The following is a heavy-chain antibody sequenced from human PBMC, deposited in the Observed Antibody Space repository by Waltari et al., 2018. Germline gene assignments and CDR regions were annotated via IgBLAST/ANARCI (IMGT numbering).Heavy chain of an antibody. J-gene: IGHJ3*02. Sequence: QLQLQESGPGLVKPSETLSLTCTVSGGSISSSSYYWGWIRQPPGKALEGIGSIYYSGSTYYNPSLKSRVTISVDTSKNQFSLKLSSVTAADTAVYYCARDRGLRRLSTFEIWGQGTMVTVSS. CDR2: IYYSGST. CDR3: ARDRGLRRLSTFEI. V-gene: IGHV4-39*02. D-gene: IGHD5-12*01. CDR1: GGSISSSSYY.